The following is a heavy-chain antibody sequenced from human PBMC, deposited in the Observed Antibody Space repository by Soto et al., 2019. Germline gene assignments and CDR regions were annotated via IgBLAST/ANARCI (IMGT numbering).Heavy chain of an antibody. CDR3: ARYPYSRAGYGMDV. D-gene: IGHD6-13*01. J-gene: IGHJ6*02. Sequence: SSETLSLTCTVSGGSISSYYWSWIRQPPGKGLEWIGYIYYSGSTNYNPSLKSRVTISVDTSKNQFSLKLSSVTAADTAVYYCARYPYSRAGYGMDVWGQGTTVTVSS. CDR2: IYYSGST. V-gene: IGHV4-59*01. CDR1: GGSISSYY.